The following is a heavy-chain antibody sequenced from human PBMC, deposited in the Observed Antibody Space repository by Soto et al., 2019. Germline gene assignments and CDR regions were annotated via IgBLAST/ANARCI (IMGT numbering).Heavy chain of an antibody. Sequence: QVQLVQSGAEVKKPGSSVKVSCKASGGTFSSYAISWVRQAPGQGLEWMGGLIPIFGTANYAQKFQGRVTITADESTSTAYIELSSLRSEDPAVSYCASLSAPSGTPDYWGQGTLVTVSS. CDR1: GGTFSSYA. J-gene: IGHJ4*02. D-gene: IGHD3-10*01. CDR2: LIPIFGTA. V-gene: IGHV1-69*01. CDR3: ASLSAPSGTPDY.